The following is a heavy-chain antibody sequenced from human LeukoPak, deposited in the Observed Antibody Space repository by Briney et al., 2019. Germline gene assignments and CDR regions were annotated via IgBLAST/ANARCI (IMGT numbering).Heavy chain of an antibody. CDR3: ARVVGRGSSFNWYFDL. D-gene: IGHD2-15*01. J-gene: IGHJ2*01. Sequence: SKTLSLTCTVSGGSISSGGYYWSWIRQHPGKGLEWIGYIYYSGSTYYNPSLKSRVTISVDTSKNQFSLKLSSVTAADTAVYYCARVVGRGSSFNWYFDLWGRGTLVTVSS. V-gene: IGHV4-31*03. CDR2: IYYSGST. CDR1: GGSISSGGYY.